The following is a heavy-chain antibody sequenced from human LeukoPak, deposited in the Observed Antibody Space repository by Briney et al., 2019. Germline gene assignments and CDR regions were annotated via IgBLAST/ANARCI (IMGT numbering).Heavy chain of an antibody. CDR3: GTASWGYDFDY. CDR1: GFNISDNY. Sequence: GGSLRLSCEASGFNISDNYMSWVRQAPGKGLEWLSVIYNNGNIYYRDSVKGRFTISRDISKNTVYLQMSSLRVDDTAVYYCGTASWGYDFDYWGQGSLVAVSS. J-gene: IGHJ4*02. CDR2: IYNNGNI. D-gene: IGHD2-15*01. V-gene: IGHV3-53*01.